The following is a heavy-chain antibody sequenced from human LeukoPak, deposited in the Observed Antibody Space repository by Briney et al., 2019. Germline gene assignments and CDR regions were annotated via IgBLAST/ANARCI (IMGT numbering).Heavy chain of an antibody. D-gene: IGHD6-19*01. CDR2: INPNSGNT. Sequence: ASVKVSCKASGYTFTSYDINWLRQATGQGLEWMGWINPNSGNTDYAQKFQGRVTMTMNTSISTAYMELSSLRSEDTAVYYCERVGRIAVAVRSDYWGQGTLVTVSS. CDR1: GYTFTSYD. CDR3: ERVGRIAVAVRSDY. J-gene: IGHJ4*02. V-gene: IGHV1-8*01.